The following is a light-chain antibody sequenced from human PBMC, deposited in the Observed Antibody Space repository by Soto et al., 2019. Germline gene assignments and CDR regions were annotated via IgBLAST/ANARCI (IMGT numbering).Light chain of an antibody. CDR1: QSISSW. V-gene: IGKV1-5*03. Sequence: DIQMTQSPSTLSASVGDRVTITCRASQSISSWLAWYQQKPGKAPKLLIYKQSSLKRGLPSRFSSTGSGTEFTLPISRLQPDDFATYYCQQDNLPCSFGPRTKEDIK. CDR3: QQDNLPCS. J-gene: IGKJ3*01. CDR2: KQS.